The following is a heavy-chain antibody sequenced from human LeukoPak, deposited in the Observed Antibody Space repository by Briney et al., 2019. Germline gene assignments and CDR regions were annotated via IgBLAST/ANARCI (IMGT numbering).Heavy chain of an antibody. V-gene: IGHV3-53*01. CDR3: ARAGEMATIGYYFDY. Sequence: PGGSLRLSCAASGLTVSSNYMSWVRQAPGKGLEWVSVIYSGGSTYYADSVKGRFTISRDNSKNTLYLQMNSLRAEDTAVYYCARAGEMATIGYYFDYWGQGTLVTVSS. D-gene: IGHD5-24*01. CDR1: GLTVSSNY. J-gene: IGHJ4*02. CDR2: IYSGGST.